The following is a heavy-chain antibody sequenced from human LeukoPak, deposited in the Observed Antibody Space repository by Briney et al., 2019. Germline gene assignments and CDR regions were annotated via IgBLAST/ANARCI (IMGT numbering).Heavy chain of an antibody. Sequence: PSETLSLTCTVSGGSISSYYWSWIRQPPGKGLEWIGYIYDSGNTNYNPSLKSRVTISVDTSKNQFSLKVRSVTAADTAVYYCAKGEGDYWGQGTLVTVSS. D-gene: IGHD2-21*01. V-gene: IGHV4-59*01. J-gene: IGHJ4*02. CDR1: GGSISSYY. CDR2: IYDSGNT. CDR3: AKGEGDY.